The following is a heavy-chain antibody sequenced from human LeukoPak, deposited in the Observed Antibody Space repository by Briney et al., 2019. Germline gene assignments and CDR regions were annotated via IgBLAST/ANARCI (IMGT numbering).Heavy chain of an antibody. CDR2: IYYSGST. CDR1: GGSISSSIYY. D-gene: IGHD6-13*01. V-gene: IGHV4-39*07. CDR3: ARVGYSSSNLWFDP. J-gene: IGHJ5*02. Sequence: PSETLSLTCTVSGGSISSSIYYWGWIRQPPGKRLEWIGGIYYSGSTYYKPSLTSRDTISVETSQNKFSLKLSSVTAPDTPLYFCARVGYSSSNLWFDPWGQGTLVTVSS.